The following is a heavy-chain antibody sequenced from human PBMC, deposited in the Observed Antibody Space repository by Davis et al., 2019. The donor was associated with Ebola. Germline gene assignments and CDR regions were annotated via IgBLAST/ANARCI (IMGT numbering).Heavy chain of an antibody. Sequence: MPSETLSLTCAVYGGSFSGYYWSWIRQPPGKGLEWIGEINHSGSTNYNPSLKSRVTISVDTSKNQFSLKLSSVTAADTAVYYCARDRGDAFDIWGQGTMVTVSS. CDR1: GGSFSGYY. D-gene: IGHD3-10*01. CDR2: INHSGST. J-gene: IGHJ3*02. V-gene: IGHV4-34*01. CDR3: ARDRGDAFDI.